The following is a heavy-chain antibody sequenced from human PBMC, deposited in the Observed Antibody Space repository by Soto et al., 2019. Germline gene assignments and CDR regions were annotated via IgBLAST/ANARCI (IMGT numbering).Heavy chain of an antibody. CDR1: GYTFTSYG. Sequence: ASVKVSCTASGYTFTSYGISWVRQAPGQGLEWMGWISAYNGNTNYAQKLQGRVTMTTDTSTSTAYMELRSLRSDDTAVYYCARHYDSSGYYYYFDYWGQGTLVTVSS. CDR3: ARHYDSSGYYYYFDY. CDR2: ISAYNGNT. V-gene: IGHV1-18*01. J-gene: IGHJ4*02. D-gene: IGHD3-22*01.